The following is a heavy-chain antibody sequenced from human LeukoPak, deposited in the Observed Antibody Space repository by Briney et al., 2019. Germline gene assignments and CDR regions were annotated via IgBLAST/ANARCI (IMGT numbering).Heavy chain of an antibody. CDR3: ARPGSSTIRDYYGMDV. CDR2: IYYSGST. J-gene: IGHJ6*02. Sequence: SETLSLTCTVSGGSISSSSYYWGWIRQPPGKGLEWIGSIYYSGSTYYNPSLKSRVTISVDTSKNQFSLKLSSVTAADTAVYYCARPGSSTIRDYYGMDVWGQGTTVTVSS. V-gene: IGHV4-39*01. CDR1: GGSISSSSYY. D-gene: IGHD2-2*01.